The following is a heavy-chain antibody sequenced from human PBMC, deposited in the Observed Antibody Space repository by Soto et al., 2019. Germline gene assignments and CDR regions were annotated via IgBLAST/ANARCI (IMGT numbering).Heavy chain of an antibody. Sequence: QLQLQESGPRLLKPSETLSLTCTVSGGSIGSTSHYWGWIRQPPGKGLDWIGFMYYSGSTYYNPSLKSRVTISVDTSKKQFSLKLSSVTAADTAVYYCATTPITGATPYYFDFWDQGTLVTVSS. CDR1: GGSIGSTSHY. CDR3: ATTPITGATPYYFDF. V-gene: IGHV4-39*01. CDR2: MYYSGST. D-gene: IGHD1-20*01. J-gene: IGHJ4*02.